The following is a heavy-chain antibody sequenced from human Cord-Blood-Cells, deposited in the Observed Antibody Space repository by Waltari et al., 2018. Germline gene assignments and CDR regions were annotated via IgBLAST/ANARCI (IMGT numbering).Heavy chain of an antibody. CDR1: GSTFSSSG. CDR2: IWYDGSNK. CDR3: ARDLWGSDAFDI. V-gene: IGHV3-33*01. D-gene: IGHD7-27*01. Sequence: QVQLVESGGGVVQPGRSLRLSCAASGSTFSSSGMHWVRQAPGKGLEWVAVIWYDGSNKYYADSVKGRFTISRDNSKNTLYLQMNSLRAEDTAVYYCARDLWGSDAFDIWGQGTMVTVSS. J-gene: IGHJ3*02.